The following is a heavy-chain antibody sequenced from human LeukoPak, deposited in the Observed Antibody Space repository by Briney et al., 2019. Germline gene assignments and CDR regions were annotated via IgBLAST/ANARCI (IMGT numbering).Heavy chain of an antibody. J-gene: IGHJ3*02. Sequence: SVKVSCKASGGSFSRYPTNWVRQAPGQGLEWLGRIIPILGISNYAQKFQDRVTITADKSTSTAYMELRSLRSEDTAVYYCARDRTHYYYDRSGYYHQDAFDIWGQGTMVTVSS. CDR1: GGSFSRYP. V-gene: IGHV1-69*04. D-gene: IGHD3-22*01. CDR2: IIPILGIS. CDR3: ARDRTHYYYDRSGYYHQDAFDI.